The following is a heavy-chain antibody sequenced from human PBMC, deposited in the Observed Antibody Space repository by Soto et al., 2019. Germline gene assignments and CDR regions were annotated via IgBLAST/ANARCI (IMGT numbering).Heavy chain of an antibody. V-gene: IGHV3-30*18. CDR2: ISYDGSNK. CDR1: GFTFSSYG. D-gene: IGHD3-16*02. CDR3: AKDGLRYYDYVWGSYRLTNFDY. Sequence: GGSLRLSCAASGFTFSSYGMHWVRQAPGKGLEWVAVISYDGSNKYYADSVKGRFTISRDNSKNTLYLQMNSLRAEDTAVYYCAKDGLRYYDYVWGSYRLTNFDYWGQGTLVTVSS. J-gene: IGHJ4*02.